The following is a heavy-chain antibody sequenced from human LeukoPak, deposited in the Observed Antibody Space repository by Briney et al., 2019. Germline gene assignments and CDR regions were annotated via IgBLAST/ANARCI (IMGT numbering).Heavy chain of an antibody. CDR2: ISSSSSYI. CDR1: GFTVSSNF. D-gene: IGHD2-8*01. Sequence: GGSLRLSCAASGFTVSSNFMTWVRQAPGKGLEWVSFISSSSSYIYYADSVKGRFTISRDNAKNSLYLQMNSLRAEDTAVYYCARTRYCTNGVCPADYWGQGTLVTVSS. V-gene: IGHV3-21*01. J-gene: IGHJ4*02. CDR3: ARTRYCTNGVCPADY.